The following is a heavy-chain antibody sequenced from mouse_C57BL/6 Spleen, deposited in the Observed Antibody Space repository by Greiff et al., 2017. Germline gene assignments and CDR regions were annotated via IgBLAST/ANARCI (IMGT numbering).Heavy chain of an antibody. CDR1: GFTFSSYA. Sequence: DVHLVESGGGLVKPGGSLKLSCAASGFTFSSYAMSWVRQTPEKRLEWVATISDGGSYTYYPDNVKGRFTISRDDAKNNLYLQMSHLKSEDTAMYYCARQIYYDYAGYAMDYWGQGTSVTFSS. J-gene: IGHJ4*01. CDR2: ISDGGSYT. V-gene: IGHV5-4*01. D-gene: IGHD2-4*01. CDR3: ARQIYYDYAGYAMDY.